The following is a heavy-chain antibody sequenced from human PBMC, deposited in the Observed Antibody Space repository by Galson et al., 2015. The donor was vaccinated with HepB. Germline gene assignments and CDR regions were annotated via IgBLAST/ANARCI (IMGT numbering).Heavy chain of an antibody. V-gene: IGHV3-11*01. Sequence: SLRLSCAASGFTFSDYYMSWIRQAPGKGLEWISYISSSSRTISYADSVKGRFTISRDNAKNSLYLQMNSLRAEDTAIYYCARDLGSGYYSVYYWGQGTLVTVSS. CDR3: ARDLGSGYYSVYY. CDR1: GFTFSDYY. D-gene: IGHD3-3*01. J-gene: IGHJ4*02. CDR2: ISSSSRTI.